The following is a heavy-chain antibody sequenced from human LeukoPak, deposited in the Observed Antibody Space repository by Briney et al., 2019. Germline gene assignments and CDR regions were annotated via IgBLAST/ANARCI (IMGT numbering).Heavy chain of an antibody. Sequence: SETLSLTCTVSGGSISSYYWTWIRQRPGEGLEWIGYIYHTGSTKFNPSLQSRVTISVDTSKNQFSLKLSSVTAADTGFYYCARDSRLVGSVGFDYWGQGTLITVSS. J-gene: IGHJ4*02. D-gene: IGHD2-8*02. CDR3: ARDSRLVGSVGFDY. V-gene: IGHV4-59*01. CDR2: IYHTGST. CDR1: GGSISSYY.